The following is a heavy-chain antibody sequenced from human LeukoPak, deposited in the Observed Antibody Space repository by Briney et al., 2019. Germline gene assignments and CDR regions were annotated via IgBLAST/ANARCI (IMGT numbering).Heavy chain of an antibody. CDR2: IYYSGST. V-gene: IGHV4-39*07. D-gene: IGHD5-18*01. CDR3: ARLGPAMAKGGFDY. CDR1: GGSISSSSYY. J-gene: IGHJ4*02. Sequence: SETLSLTCTVSGGSISSSSYYWGWIRQPPGKGLEWIGSIYYSGSTYYNPSLKSRVTISVDTSKNQFSLKLSSVTAADTAVYYCARLGPAMAKGGFDYWGQGTLVTVSS.